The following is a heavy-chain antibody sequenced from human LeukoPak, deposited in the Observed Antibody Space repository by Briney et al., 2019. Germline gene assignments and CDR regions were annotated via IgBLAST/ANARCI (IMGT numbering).Heavy chain of an antibody. J-gene: IGHJ4*02. CDR3: ARVALDILTGRGFDY. D-gene: IGHD3-9*01. Sequence: SETLSLTCTVSGYSISSGYYWGWIRQPPGKGLEWIGSIYYSGSTYYNPSLKSRVTISVDTSKNQFSLKLSSVTAADTAVYYCARVALDILTGRGFDYWGQGTLVTVSS. CDR2: IYYSGST. CDR1: GYSISSGYY. V-gene: IGHV4-38-2*02.